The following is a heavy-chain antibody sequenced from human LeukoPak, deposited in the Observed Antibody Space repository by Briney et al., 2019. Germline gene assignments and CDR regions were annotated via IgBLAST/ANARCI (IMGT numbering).Heavy chain of an antibody. CDR3: ARDVRYYYGSGSYPW. J-gene: IGHJ4*02. CDR1: GFTFSSYS. V-gene: IGHV3-21*01. D-gene: IGHD3-10*01. CDR2: ISSSSSYI. Sequence: GGSLRLSCAASGFTFSSYSMNWVRQAPGKGLEWVSSISSSSSYIYYADSVKGRLTISRDNAENSLYLQMNSLRAEDTAVYYCARDVRYYYGSGSYPWWGQGTLVTVSS.